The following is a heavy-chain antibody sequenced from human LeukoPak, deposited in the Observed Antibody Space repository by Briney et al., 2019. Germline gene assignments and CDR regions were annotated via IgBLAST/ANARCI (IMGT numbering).Heavy chain of an antibody. CDR3: ARGRFGEFHFDY. J-gene: IGHJ4*02. CDR2: VYIGGST. D-gene: IGHD3-10*01. Sequence: PGGSLRLSCAASGFHVSTNYMSWVRQAPRRGLEWVSVVYIGGSTYYADSVKGRFTISRDDSKNTLSLQMNSLRVEDTAVYYCARGRFGEFHFDYWGQGTLVTVSS. V-gene: IGHV3-53*01. CDR1: GFHVSTNY.